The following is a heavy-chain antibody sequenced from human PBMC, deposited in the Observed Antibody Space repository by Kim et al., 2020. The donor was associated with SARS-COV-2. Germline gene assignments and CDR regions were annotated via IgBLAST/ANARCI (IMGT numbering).Heavy chain of an antibody. CDR3: ARDRIYPGIAAAGNDY. V-gene: IGHV3-11*01. Sequence: GGSLRLSCAASGFTFSDYYMSWIRQAPGKGLEWVSYISSSGSTIYYADSVKGRFTISRDNAKNSLYLQMNSLRAEDTAVYYCARDRIYPGIAAAGNDYWGQGTLVTVSS. D-gene: IGHD6-13*01. J-gene: IGHJ4*02. CDR1: GFTFSDYY. CDR2: ISSSGSTI.